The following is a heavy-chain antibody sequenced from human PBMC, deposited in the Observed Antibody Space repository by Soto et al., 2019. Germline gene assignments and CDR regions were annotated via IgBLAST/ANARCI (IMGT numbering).Heavy chain of an antibody. Sequence: ASVKVSSKASGYIFTTYGISWVRQAPGQGLEWMGWISANNGNKYYAKKFQGRAIMTTDTPTRTIYMELRSLRSDDTSVYYCARDLQYYSDSSGYRDVFDIWGQ. J-gene: IGHJ3*02. CDR1: GYIFTTYG. D-gene: IGHD3-22*01. V-gene: IGHV1-18*01. CDR3: ARDLQYYSDSSGYRDVFDI. CDR2: ISANNGNK.